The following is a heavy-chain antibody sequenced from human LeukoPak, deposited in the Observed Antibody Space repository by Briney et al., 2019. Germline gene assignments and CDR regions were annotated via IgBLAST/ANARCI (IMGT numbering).Heavy chain of an antibody. CDR3: GYSYGSLDY. D-gene: IGHD5-18*01. V-gene: IGHV3-30*03. Sequence: GGSLRLSCAASGFTFSSYGMHWVRQAPGKGLEWVAVISYDGSNKYYADSVKGRFTISRDNSKNTLYLQMNSLRAEDTAVYYCGYSYGSLDYWGQGTLVTVSS. CDR1: GFTFSSYG. J-gene: IGHJ4*02. CDR2: ISYDGSNK.